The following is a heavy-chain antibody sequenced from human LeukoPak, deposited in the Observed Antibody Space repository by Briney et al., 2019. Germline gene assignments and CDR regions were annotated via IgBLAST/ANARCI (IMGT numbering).Heavy chain of an antibody. Sequence: GGSLRLSCAASGFTFSSHGMHWVRQAPGKGLEWVAVISYDGSNKYYADSVKGRFTISRDNSKNTLYLQMNSLRAEDTAVYYCAKDRSSAKDYWGQGTLVTVSS. CDR3: AKDRSSAKDY. V-gene: IGHV3-30*18. CDR1: GFTFSSHG. CDR2: ISYDGSNK. D-gene: IGHD6-13*01. J-gene: IGHJ4*02.